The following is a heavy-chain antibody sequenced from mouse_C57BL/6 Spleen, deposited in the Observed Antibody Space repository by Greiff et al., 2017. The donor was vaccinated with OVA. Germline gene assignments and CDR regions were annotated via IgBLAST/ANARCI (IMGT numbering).Heavy chain of an antibody. J-gene: IGHJ3*01. CDR3: TRAGFAY. V-gene: IGHV1-15*01. CDR2: IDPETGGT. CDR1: GYTFTDYE. Sequence: QVQLQQSGAELVRPGASVTLSCKASGYTFTDYEMHWVKQTPVHGLEWIGAIDPETGGTAYNQKFKGKAILTADKSSSTAYMELRSLTSEDAAVYYCTRAGFAYWGQGTLVTVSA.